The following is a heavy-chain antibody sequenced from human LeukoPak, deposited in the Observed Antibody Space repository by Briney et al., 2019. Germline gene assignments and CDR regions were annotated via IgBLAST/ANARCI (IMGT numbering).Heavy chain of an antibody. J-gene: IGHJ4*02. CDR1: SGSISSYY. D-gene: IGHD3-3*01. CDR2: IYTSGST. CDR3: ARDTIFGVVIRRFDY. V-gene: IGHV4-4*07. Sequence: PSETLSLTCTVSSGSISSYYWSWIRQPAGKGLEWIGRIYTSGSTNYNPSLKSRVTMSVDTSKNQFSLKLSSVTAADTAVYYCARDTIFGVVIRRFDYWGQGTLVTVSS.